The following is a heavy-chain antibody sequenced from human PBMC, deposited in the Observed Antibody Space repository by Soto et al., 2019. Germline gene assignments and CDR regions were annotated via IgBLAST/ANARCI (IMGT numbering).Heavy chain of an antibody. D-gene: IGHD3-3*01. V-gene: IGHV5-10-1*01. J-gene: IGHJ6*02. Sequence: HGESLKISCKGSGYSFTSYWISWVRQMPGKGLEWMGRIDPSDSYTNYSPSFQGHVTISADKSISTAYLQWSSLKASDTAMYYCARSREEWLTNYYYYGMDVWGQGTTVTVSS. CDR2: IDPSDSYT. CDR3: ARSREEWLTNYYYYGMDV. CDR1: GYSFTSYW.